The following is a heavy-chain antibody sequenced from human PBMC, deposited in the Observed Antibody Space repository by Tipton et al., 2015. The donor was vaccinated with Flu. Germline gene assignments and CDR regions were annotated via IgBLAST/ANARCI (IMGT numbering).Heavy chain of an antibody. CDR2: IYYSGIT. D-gene: IGHD3-22*01. CDR1: GASISSYY. Sequence: LRLSCTVSGASISSYYWSWIRQPPGKGLEWIGYIYYSGITNYNPSLKSRVTISVDTSKNQFSLRLSSVTAADTAVYYCARVGGDYRDTSGFIPWFDLWGQGTTVTVSS. J-gene: IGHJ6*02. CDR3: ARVGGDYRDTSGFIPWFDL. V-gene: IGHV4-59*01.